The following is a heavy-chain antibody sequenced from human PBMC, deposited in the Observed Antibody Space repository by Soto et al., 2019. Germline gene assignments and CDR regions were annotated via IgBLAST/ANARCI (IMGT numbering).Heavy chain of an antibody. J-gene: IGHJ4*02. D-gene: IGHD1-26*01. V-gene: IGHV1-69*13. CDR1: AGTFSSYA. CDR2: IIPIFGTA. CDR3: ARESPARIVGATTGTFRY. Sequence: ASVNVSCTASAGTFSSYAISWVRQAPGQGLEWMGGIIPIFGTANYAQKFQGRVTITADESTSTAYMELSSLRSEDTAVYYCARESPARIVGATTGTFRYWGQGTLVTVSS.